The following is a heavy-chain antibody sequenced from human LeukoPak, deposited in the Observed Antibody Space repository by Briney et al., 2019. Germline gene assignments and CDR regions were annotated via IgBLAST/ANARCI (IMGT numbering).Heavy chain of an antibody. CDR3: AKWGDYDILTGYYDSDY. CDR1: GFTFSNYA. Sequence: GGSLRLSCAASGFTFSNYAMSWVRQAPGKGLEWVSAVSGRDDSTYYADSVKGRFTISRDNSNNTLYLQMNSLRAEDTAVYYCAKWGDYDILTGYYDSDYWGQGTLVTVSS. CDR2: VSGRDDST. J-gene: IGHJ4*02. D-gene: IGHD3-9*01. V-gene: IGHV3-23*01.